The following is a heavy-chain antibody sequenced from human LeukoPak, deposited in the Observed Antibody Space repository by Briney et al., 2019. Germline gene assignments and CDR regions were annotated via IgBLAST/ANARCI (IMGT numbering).Heavy chain of an antibody. CDR3: ARGDIIVVVPAAGEYYYYGMDV. V-gene: IGHV3-48*04. J-gene: IGHJ6*02. D-gene: IGHD2-2*01. Sequence: GGSLRLSCAASGFTFSSYSMNWVRQAPGKGLEWVSYISSSSSAIYYADSVKGRFTISRDNAKNSLYLQMNSLRAEDTAVYYCARGDIIVVVPAAGEYYYYGMDVWGQGTTVTVSS. CDR2: ISSSSSAI. CDR1: GFTFSSYS.